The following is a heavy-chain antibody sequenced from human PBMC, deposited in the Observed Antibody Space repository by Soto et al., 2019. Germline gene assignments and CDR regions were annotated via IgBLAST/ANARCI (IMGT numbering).Heavy chain of an antibody. CDR1: GGSISSGGYS. J-gene: IGHJ4*02. D-gene: IGHD1-26*01. V-gene: IGHV4-30-2*01. CDR2: INHSGSA. Sequence: PWETLSLTCAVSGGSISSGGYSWSWIRQPPGKGLEWIGQINHSGSANYTPSLKSRVTISVHTSKSQFSLELSSVTAADTAVYYCARGLISGSHYSGGWYYFDSWGQGTQVTVSS. CDR3: ARGLISGSHYSGGWYYFDS.